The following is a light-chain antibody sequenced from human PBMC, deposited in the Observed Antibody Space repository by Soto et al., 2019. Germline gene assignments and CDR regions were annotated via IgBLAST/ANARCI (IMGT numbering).Light chain of an antibody. Sequence: QSALTQPASVSGSPGQSITISCTGTISDVGSYNYVSWYQQYPGKAPKLMIYDVSTRPSGVSDRFSGSKSGNTASLTTSGLRAEDEADYYCGSYTTSSNYVFGTGTKVTV. CDR1: ISDVGSYNY. J-gene: IGLJ1*01. V-gene: IGLV2-14*03. CDR2: DVS. CDR3: GSYTTSSNYV.